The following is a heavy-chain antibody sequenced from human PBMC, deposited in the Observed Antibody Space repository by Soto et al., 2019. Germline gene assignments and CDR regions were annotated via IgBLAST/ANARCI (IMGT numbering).Heavy chain of an antibody. D-gene: IGHD2-15*01. CDR3: APLTVSLSGPYGIHV. Sequence: SETLSLTCSVSGYSVSSSDYYWAWIRQPPGKGLEWIGSMFYSGLSYYNPSLKSRVTLSVDTSKNQFSVRLNSVTAADTAVYYCAPLTVSLSGPYGIHVWGQGTTVAVSS. V-gene: IGHV4-39*01. CDR2: MFYSGLS. CDR1: GYSVSSSDYY. J-gene: IGHJ6*02.